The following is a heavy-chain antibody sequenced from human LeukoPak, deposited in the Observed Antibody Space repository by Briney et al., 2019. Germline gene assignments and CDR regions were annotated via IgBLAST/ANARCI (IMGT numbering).Heavy chain of an antibody. Sequence: GGSLRLSCAASGFTFSDYSMSWIRQAPGKGLEWISYITSSSSYTNYGDSVKGRFTISRDNAKNSLYLQMNSLRAEDTAVYYCARVGYYYGSGSYYNVFDYWGQGTLVTVSS. D-gene: IGHD3-10*01. CDR2: ITSSSSYT. CDR1: GFTFSDYS. V-gene: IGHV3-11*06. J-gene: IGHJ4*02. CDR3: ARVGYYYGSGSYYNVFDY.